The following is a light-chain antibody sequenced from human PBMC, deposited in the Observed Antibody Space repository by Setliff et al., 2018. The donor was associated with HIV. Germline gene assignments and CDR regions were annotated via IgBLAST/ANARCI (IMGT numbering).Light chain of an antibody. CDR1: RSVLNSYNNKNA. CDR2: WAS. V-gene: IGKV4-1*01. CDR3: QQYFTSPWT. Sequence: DIVMTQSPDSLAVSLGERATLHCKSGRSVLNSYNNKNALTWYQLKPGQPPKLLIYWASTRESGVPDRFSGSGSDTDFTLTIGSLQAEDVALYYCQQYFTSPWTFGQGTKVDIK. J-gene: IGKJ1*01.